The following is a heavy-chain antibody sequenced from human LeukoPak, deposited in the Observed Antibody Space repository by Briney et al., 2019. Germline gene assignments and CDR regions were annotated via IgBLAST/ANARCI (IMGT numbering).Heavy chain of an antibody. J-gene: IGHJ6*03. D-gene: IGHD6-13*01. CDR2: IYTSGST. Sequence: SETLSLTCTVSGGSISSYYWSWIRQPPGKGLEWIGYIYTSGSTNYNPSLKSRVTISVDTSKNQFSLKLSSVTAADTAVYYRAKSAGRKNYYYYYMDVWGKGTTVTVSS. CDR3: AKSAGRKNYYYYYMDV. V-gene: IGHV4-4*09. CDR1: GGSISSYY.